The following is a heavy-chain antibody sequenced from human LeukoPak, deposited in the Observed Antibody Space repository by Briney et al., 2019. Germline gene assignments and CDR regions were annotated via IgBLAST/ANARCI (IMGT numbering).Heavy chain of an antibody. CDR1: GFTFSTYW. V-gene: IGHV3-23*01. D-gene: IGHD4-17*01. J-gene: IGHJ5*02. CDR2: ISGSGRST. Sequence: GGYLRLSCAASGFTFSTYWMSWVRQAPGKGLEWVSVISGSGRSTYYADSVKGRFTISRDNSKNTLYLQMNSLRAEDTAVYYCARDRGSKFDGYGDYEGSSGFDPWGQGTLVTVSS. CDR3: ARDRGSKFDGYGDYEGSSGFDP.